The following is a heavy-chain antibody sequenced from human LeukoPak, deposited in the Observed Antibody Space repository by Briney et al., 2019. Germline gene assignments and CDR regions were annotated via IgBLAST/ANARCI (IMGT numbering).Heavy chain of an antibody. CDR1: GFTVSSSY. V-gene: IGHV3-53*01. CDR2: IYSGGST. J-gene: IGHJ4*02. Sequence: PGGSLRLSCAASGFTVSSSYMSWVRQAPGKGLEWVSVIYSGGSTYYADSVKGRFTISRDNSKNTLYLQMNSLRAEDTAVYYCARDRPPAYGDYVGPNWDQGTLVTVSS. CDR3: ARDRPPAYGDYVGPN. D-gene: IGHD4-17*01.